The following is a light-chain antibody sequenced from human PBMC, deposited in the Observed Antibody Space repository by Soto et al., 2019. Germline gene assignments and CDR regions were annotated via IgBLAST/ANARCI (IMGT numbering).Light chain of an antibody. CDR1: QTVRDY. CDR3: QQSNNWPYT. Sequence: EIVMTHSPATLSVSPGDRATLSCRASQTVRDYLDWYQQKPGQAPRLLIYGASTRATGIPARFSGSGSGTEFTLTIDSLQSEDFALYFCQQSNNWPYTFGQGTKLEIK. V-gene: IGKV3-15*01. J-gene: IGKJ2*01. CDR2: GAS.